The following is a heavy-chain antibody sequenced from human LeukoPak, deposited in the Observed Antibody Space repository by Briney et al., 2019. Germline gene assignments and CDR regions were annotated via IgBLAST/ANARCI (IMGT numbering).Heavy chain of an antibody. Sequence: QPGGSLRLSCAASGFTFNGYSMNWVRQAPGKGLEWVSSISTSSSYIYYADSVKGRFTISRNNPKNSLYLQMNSLRAEDTAVYYCARNRGDPSYFDYWGQGTLVTVSS. D-gene: IGHD4-17*01. CDR1: GFTFNGYS. V-gene: IGHV3-21*01. CDR2: ISTSSSYI. J-gene: IGHJ4*02. CDR3: ARNRGDPSYFDY.